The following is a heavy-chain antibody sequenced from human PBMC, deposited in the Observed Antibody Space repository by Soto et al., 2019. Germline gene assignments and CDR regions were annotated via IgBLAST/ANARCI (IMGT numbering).Heavy chain of an antibody. J-gene: IGHJ6*02. CDR3: AKDSGSTVTTDLNGMDV. Sequence: SETLSLTCTVSGGSISSYDWSWIRQPPGKGLEWIGYIYYSGSTNYNPSLKSRVTISVDTSKNQFSLKLSSVTAADTAVYYCAKDSGSTVTTDLNGMDVWGQGTTVTVSS. V-gene: IGHV4-59*01. D-gene: IGHD4-4*01. CDR2: IYYSGST. CDR1: GGSISSYD.